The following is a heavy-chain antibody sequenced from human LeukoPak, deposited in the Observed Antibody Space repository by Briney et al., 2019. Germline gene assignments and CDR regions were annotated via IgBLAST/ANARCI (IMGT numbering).Heavy chain of an antibody. CDR3: AKAPLGRCTGAICYSFDY. D-gene: IGHD2-8*02. V-gene: IGHV3-23*01. CDR1: GFTFSNYA. Sequence: GGSLRLSCAASGFTFSNYAMSWVRQAPGKGLEWVSAISGSDAGTYYADSVEGRFTISRDNSKNTLYLQMNSLRAEDAAVYYCAKAPLGRCTGAICYSFDYWGQGTLVTVSS. J-gene: IGHJ4*02. CDR2: ISGSDAGT.